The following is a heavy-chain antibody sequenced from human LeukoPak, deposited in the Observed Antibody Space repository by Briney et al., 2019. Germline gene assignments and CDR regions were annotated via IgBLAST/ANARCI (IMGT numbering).Heavy chain of an antibody. CDR3: TTPYCDGDCFHTFDI. V-gene: IGHV3-15*01. CDR2: VRGTTDGATI. J-gene: IGHJ3*02. CDR1: GFTFRKAW. Sequence: KSGGSLRLSCAASGFTFRKAWINWVRQAPGKGLEWVGRVRGTTDGATIDYAAPVKGRFTLSRDDSKNTVYLQLNSLKTEDSAVYYCTTPYCDGDCFHTFDIWGQGTKVTVSS. D-gene: IGHD2-21*02.